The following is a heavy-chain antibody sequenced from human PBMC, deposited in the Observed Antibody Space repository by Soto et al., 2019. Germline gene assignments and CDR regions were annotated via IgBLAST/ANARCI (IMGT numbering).Heavy chain of an antibody. J-gene: IGHJ4*02. Sequence: PGGSLRLSCAASGFTVSSNYMSWVRQAPGKGLEWVSVIYSGGSTYYADSVKGRFTISRDNSKNTLYLQMNSLRAEDTAVYYCARVITMIYQYYFDYWGQGTLVTVSS. CDR3: ARVITMIYQYYFDY. CDR1: GFTVSSNY. CDR2: IYSGGST. D-gene: IGHD3-22*01. V-gene: IGHV3-66*01.